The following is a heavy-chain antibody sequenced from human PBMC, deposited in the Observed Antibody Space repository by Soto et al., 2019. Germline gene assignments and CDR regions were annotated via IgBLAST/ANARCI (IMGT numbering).Heavy chain of an antibody. Sequence: GGSLRLSCAASGFTFSSYSMNWVRQAPGKGLEWVSSISSSSSYIYYVDSVKGRFTISRDNAKNSLYLQMNSLRAEDTAVYYCARDRRGHYYDSSGYYRTPFDYWGQGTLVTVSS. CDR2: ISSSSSYI. J-gene: IGHJ4*02. CDR1: GFTFSSYS. V-gene: IGHV3-21*01. CDR3: ARDRRGHYYDSSGYYRTPFDY. D-gene: IGHD3-22*01.